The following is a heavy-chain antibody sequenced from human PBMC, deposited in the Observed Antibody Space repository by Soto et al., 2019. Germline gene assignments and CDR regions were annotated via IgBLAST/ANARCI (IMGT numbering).Heavy chain of an antibody. V-gene: IGHV3-74*01. D-gene: IGHD2-2*01. CDR1: GFTFSSYW. CDR3: AREGSCSSTSCYPNNYYYYGMDV. J-gene: IGHJ6*02. CDR2: INSDGSST. Sequence: GGSLRLSCAASGFTFSSYWMHWVRQAPGKGLVWVSRINSDGSSTSYADSVKGRFTISRDNAKNKLYLQMNSLRAEDTAEYYCAREGSCSSTSCYPNNYYYYGMDVWGQGTTVTVSS.